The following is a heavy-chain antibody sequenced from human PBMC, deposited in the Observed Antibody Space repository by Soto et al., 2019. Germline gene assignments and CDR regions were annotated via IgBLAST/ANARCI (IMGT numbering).Heavy chain of an antibody. Sequence: GGSLRLSCAASGFTFDDYTMHWVRQAPGKGLEWVSLISWDGGSTYYADSVKGRFTISRDNSKNSLYLQMNSLRTEDTSLYYCAKDTKGRDDISTGYYYYYMDVWGKGTTVTVSS. CDR1: GFTFDDYT. CDR2: ISWDGGST. D-gene: IGHD3-9*01. J-gene: IGHJ6*03. V-gene: IGHV3-43*01. CDR3: AKDTKGRDDISTGYYYYYMDV.